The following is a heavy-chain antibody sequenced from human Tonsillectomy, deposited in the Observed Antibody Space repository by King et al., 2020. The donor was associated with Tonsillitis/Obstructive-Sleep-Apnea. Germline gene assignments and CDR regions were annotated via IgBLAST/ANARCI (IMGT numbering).Heavy chain of an antibody. CDR3: ARGRDRDDVLRYSFEDY. Sequence: QLVXSGAEVKKPGASVKVSCKASGYNFNGYSISWVRQAPGQGLEWMGWISVYSGKTKYAQRFQGRVTLTTDTSASTAYMEVTGLRSDDTAVYYCARGRDRDDVLRYSFEDYWGQGTLVTVSS. V-gene: IGHV1-18*01. CDR1: GYNFNGYS. D-gene: IGHD3-9*01. J-gene: IGHJ4*02. CDR2: ISVYSGKT.